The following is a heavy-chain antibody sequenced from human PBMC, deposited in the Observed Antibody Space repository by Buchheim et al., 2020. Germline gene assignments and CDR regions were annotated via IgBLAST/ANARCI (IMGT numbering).Heavy chain of an antibody. Sequence: QVQLVESGGGVVQPGRSLRLSCAASGFTFSSYGMHWVRQAPGKGLEWVAVIWYDGSNKYYADSVKGRFTISRDNSKNTLYLQMNSLRAEDTAVYYCARSWGSSSRAPDYWGQGTL. CDR2: IWYDGSNK. CDR3: ARSWGSSSRAPDY. J-gene: IGHJ4*02. CDR1: GFTFSSYG. V-gene: IGHV3-33*01. D-gene: IGHD6-6*01.